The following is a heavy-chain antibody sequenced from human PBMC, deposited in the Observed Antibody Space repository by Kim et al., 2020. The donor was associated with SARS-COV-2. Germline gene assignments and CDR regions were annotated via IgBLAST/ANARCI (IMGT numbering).Heavy chain of an antibody. CDR2: IWYDGSNK. CDR1: GFTFSSYG. J-gene: IGHJ3*02. Sequence: GGSLRLSCAASGFTFSSYGMHWVRQAPGKGLEWVAVIWYDGSNKYYADSVKGRFTISRDNSKNTLYLQMNSLRAEDTAVYYCAREGWHLVPAAIEDLRGRSGAFDIWGQGTMVTVSS. CDR3: AREGWHLVPAAIEDLRGRSGAFDI. V-gene: IGHV3-33*01. D-gene: IGHD2-2*01.